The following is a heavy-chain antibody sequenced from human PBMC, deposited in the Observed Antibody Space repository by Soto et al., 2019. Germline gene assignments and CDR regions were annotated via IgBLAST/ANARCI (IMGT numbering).Heavy chain of an antibody. CDR3: AASCVGCGGFNYYGMDV. CDR2: ISFSGST. CDR1: GGSISNRTSY. V-gene: IGHV4-39*07. J-gene: IGHJ6*02. Sequence: SETLSLTCIVSGGSISNRTSYWGWIRQPPGRGLEWIGTISFSGSTNFNPSLKSRVTMSLETSKNHFSLNLSSVTAADTAVYYCAASCVGCGGFNYYGMDVWGQGTTVTVSS. D-gene: IGHD2-21*01.